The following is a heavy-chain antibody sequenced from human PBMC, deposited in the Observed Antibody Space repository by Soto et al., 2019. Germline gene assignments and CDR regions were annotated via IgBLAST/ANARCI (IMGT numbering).Heavy chain of an antibody. CDR3: ARGFGRFNY. CDR2: IDGSGTTK. Sequence: EVQLLESGGGLVQPGGSLRLSCGVSGFTFNDFEMNWVRQAPGKGLEWLAYIDGSGTTKKYADSVRGRFTISRDNPNNSLFLQMSSLSAADTVIYYCARGFGRFNYWGQGTLVSVSS. CDR1: GFTFNDFE. V-gene: IGHV3-48*03. D-gene: IGHD3-10*01. J-gene: IGHJ4*02.